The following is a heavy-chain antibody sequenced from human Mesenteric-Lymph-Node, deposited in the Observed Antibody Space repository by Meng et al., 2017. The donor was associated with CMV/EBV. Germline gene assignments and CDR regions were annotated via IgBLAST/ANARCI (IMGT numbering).Heavy chain of an antibody. Sequence: CKASVYTFTNYSINWVRQATGQGLEWMGWMNPNSGNTGYAQKFQGRLPLTRDTSISTAYMELSGLTSEDTALYYCVRMEIRGIIVPWGQGTLVTVSS. CDR3: VRMEIRGIIVP. J-gene: IGHJ5*02. CDR1: VYTFTNYS. V-gene: IGHV1-8*01. D-gene: IGHD3-10*01. CDR2: MNPNSGNT.